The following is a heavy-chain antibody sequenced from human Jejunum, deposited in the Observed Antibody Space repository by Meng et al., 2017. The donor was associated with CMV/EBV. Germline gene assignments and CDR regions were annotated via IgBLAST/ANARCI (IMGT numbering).Heavy chain of an antibody. D-gene: IGHD2-15*01. V-gene: IGHV1-8*01. Sequence: SWGRQAPGQGLEWMGWMNPNNGNTGYAQKFQGRFTMTWNTSISTAYMELSSLRSEDTAIYYCASHQQFCSGGSCYSLGYYYGMDVWGQGTTVTVSS. J-gene: IGHJ6*02. CDR3: ASHQQFCSGGSCYSLGYYYGMDV. CDR2: MNPNNGNT.